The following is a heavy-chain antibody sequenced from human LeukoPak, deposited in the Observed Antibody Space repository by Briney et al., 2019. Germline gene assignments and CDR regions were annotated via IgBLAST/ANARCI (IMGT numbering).Heavy chain of an antibody. J-gene: IGHJ5*02. Sequence: GASVKVSCKASGYTFTSYDINWVRQATGQGLEWMGWMNPNSGNTGYAQKFQGRVTMTRNTSISTAYMELSSLRSEDTAVYYCAKDPRGSSGWYGGVCWFDPWGQGTLVTVSS. CDR3: AKDPRGSSGWYGGVCWFDP. CDR2: MNPNSGNT. D-gene: IGHD6-19*01. CDR1: GYTFTSYD. V-gene: IGHV1-8*01.